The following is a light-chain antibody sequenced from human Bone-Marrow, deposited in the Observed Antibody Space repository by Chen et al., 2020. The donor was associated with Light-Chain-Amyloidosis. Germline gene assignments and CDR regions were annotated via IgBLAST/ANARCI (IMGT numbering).Light chain of an antibody. Sequence: QSALTQPASVSGSPGQSITISCTGTSSEVGGYNYVSWYQQHPGKAPKLMIYDVSNRPSGVSNRFSGSKSGNTASLTISGLQAEDEAYYYCSSYTSSSTPWVFGGGTKLTVL. J-gene: IGLJ3*02. V-gene: IGLV2-14*01. CDR3: SSYTSSSTPWV. CDR2: DVS. CDR1: SSEVGGYNY.